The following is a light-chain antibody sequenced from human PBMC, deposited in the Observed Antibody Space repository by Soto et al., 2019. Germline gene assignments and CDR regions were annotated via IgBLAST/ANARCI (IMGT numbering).Light chain of an antibody. Sequence: EIVLTQSPGTLSLSPGERATLSCRASQSVSSSYLAWYQQKPGQAPRLLIYGASSRATGIPDRFSGSGSGTDFTLTISRLEPEDFEVYYCQQYGSSPLTFG. CDR3: QQYGSSPLT. CDR2: GAS. V-gene: IGKV3-20*01. J-gene: IGKJ5*01. CDR1: QSVSSSY.